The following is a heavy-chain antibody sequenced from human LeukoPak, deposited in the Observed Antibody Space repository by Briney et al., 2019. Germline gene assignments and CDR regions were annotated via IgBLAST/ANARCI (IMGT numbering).Heavy chain of an antibody. CDR2: ISAYNGNT. D-gene: IGHD3-9*01. J-gene: IGHJ4*02. CDR3: ARETGETYYDILTGYYKIGYFDY. V-gene: IGHV1-18*04. CDR1: GYTFTSYG. Sequence: ASVKVSCKASGYTFTSYGISWVRQAPGQGLEWMGWISAYNGNTNYAQKLQGRVIMTTDTSTSTAYMELRSLRSDDTAVYYCARETGETYYDILTGYYKIGYFDYWGQGTLVTVSS.